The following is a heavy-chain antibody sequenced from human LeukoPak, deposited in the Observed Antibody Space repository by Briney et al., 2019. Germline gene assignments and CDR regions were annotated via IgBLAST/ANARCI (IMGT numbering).Heavy chain of an antibody. J-gene: IGHJ4*02. CDR2: IYSGGST. CDR1: GFTVSSNY. D-gene: IGHD3-3*01. V-gene: IGHV3-66*02. Sequence: PGGSLRLSCAASGFTVSSNYMSWVRQAPGKGLEWVAVIYSGGSTYYADSVKGRFTISRDNSKNTLYLQMNSLRAEDTAVYYCARHDFWSGYIDYWGQGTLVTVSS. CDR3: ARHDFWSGYIDY.